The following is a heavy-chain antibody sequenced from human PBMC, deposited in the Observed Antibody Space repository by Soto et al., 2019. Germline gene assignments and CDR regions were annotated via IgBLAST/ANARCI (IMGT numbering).Heavy chain of an antibody. CDR2: ISWDSGST. J-gene: IGHJ6*02. CDR3: AKDMRRITIFGVPTHYYYGMDV. CDR1: GFTFDDYT. D-gene: IGHD3-3*01. Sequence: GGSLRLSCAASGFTFDDYTMHWVRQAPGKGLEWVFLISWDSGSTYYADSVKGRFTISRDNSKNSLYLQMNSLRTEDTALYYCAKDMRRITIFGVPTHYYYGMDVWGQGTTVTVSS. V-gene: IGHV3-43*01.